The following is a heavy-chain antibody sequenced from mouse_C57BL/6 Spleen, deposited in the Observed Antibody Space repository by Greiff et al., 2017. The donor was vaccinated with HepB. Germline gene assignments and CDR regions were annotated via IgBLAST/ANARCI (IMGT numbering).Heavy chain of an antibody. D-gene: IGHD2-4*01. J-gene: IGHJ2*01. CDR3: TRSAYYDYDGWDY. Sequence: QVQLKESGAELVRPGASVTLSCKASGYTFTDYEMHWVKQTPVHGLEWIGAIDPETGGTAYNQKFKGKAILTADKSSSTAYMELRSLTSEDSAVYYGTRSAYYDYDGWDYWGQGTTLTVAS. CDR2: IDPETGGT. V-gene: IGHV1-15*01. CDR1: GYTFTDYE.